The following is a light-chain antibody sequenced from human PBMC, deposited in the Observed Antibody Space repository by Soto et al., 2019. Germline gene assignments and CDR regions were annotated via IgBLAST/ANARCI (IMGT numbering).Light chain of an antibody. V-gene: IGKV3-15*01. CDR2: RAS. CDR3: HQYGSSLWT. CDR1: QSLSIN. Sequence: EIVMTQSPATLSVSPGESATLSCTASQSLSINLAWYQQKPGQAPRLLIYRASTRASGVPARFSGSGSGTDFTLTISRLEPEDFAVYYCHQYGSSLWTFGQGTKVDIK. J-gene: IGKJ1*01.